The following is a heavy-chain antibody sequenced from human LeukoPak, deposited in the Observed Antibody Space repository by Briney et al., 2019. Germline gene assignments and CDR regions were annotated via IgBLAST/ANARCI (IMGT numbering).Heavy chain of an antibody. CDR2: ISYDGSNK. CDR1: GFTFSSYA. Sequence: GGSLRLSCAASGFTFSSYAMHWVRQAPGKGLEWVAVISYDGSNKYYADSVKGRFTISRDNSKNTLYLQMNSLRAEDTAVYYCSGYYYDWYFDLWGRGTLVTVSS. J-gene: IGHJ2*01. V-gene: IGHV3-30-3*01. D-gene: IGHD3-22*01. CDR3: SGYYYDWYFDL.